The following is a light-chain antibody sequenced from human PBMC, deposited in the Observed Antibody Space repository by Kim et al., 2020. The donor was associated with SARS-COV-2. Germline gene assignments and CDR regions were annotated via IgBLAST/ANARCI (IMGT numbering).Light chain of an antibody. CDR1: SSDVGGYNY. V-gene: IGLV2-14*01. Sequence: QSALTQPASVSGSPGQSITISCTGTSSDVGGYNYVSWYQQHPGKAPKLMIYDVSKRPSGVSHRFSGSKSGNTASLTISGLQAEDEADYYCSSYTSSSIWVFGGGTQLTVL. CDR2: DVS. J-gene: IGLJ3*02. CDR3: SSYTSSSIWV.